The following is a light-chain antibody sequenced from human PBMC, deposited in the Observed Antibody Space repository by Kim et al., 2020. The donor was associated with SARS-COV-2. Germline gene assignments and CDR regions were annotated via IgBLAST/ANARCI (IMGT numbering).Light chain of an antibody. V-gene: IGKV3-15*01. CDR3: KQYSDWPPGDT. J-gene: IGKJ2*01. CDR1: QCISNY. Sequence: EIVMTQSPATLSVSPGGRATLSCRASQCISNYLAWYQQKPGQAPRLLIYGASTRASGVPARFSGSGSGTEFTLTITSLQSEDFAVYYCKQYSDWPPGDTFGQGTKLEI. CDR2: GAS.